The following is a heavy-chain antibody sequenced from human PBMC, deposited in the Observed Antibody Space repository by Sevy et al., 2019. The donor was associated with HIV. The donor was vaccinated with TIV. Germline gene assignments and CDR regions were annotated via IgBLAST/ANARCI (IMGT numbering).Heavy chain of an antibody. CDR3: VRESIKATKTLLFFYI. CDR2: INPKSGDT. J-gene: IGHJ3*02. Sequence: ASMKVSCKSTGYIFSDYNMHWVRQAPGQGLEWMALINPKSGDTIYAQRFRGRVSMTRDTSMSTAYMELSGRTSDDTAGNYWVRESIKATKTLLFFYIWGQGTMVTVSS. V-gene: IGHV1-2*06. CDR1: GYIFSDYN. D-gene: IGHD2-21*01.